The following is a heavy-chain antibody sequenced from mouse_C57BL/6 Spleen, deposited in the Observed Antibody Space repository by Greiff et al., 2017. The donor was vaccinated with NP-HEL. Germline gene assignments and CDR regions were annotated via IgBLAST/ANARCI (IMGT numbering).Heavy chain of an antibody. CDR1: GYTFTSYW. J-gene: IGHJ4*01. CDR2: IYPGSGST. Sequence: QVQLQQPGAELVKPGASVKMSCKASGYTFTSYWITWVKQRPGQGLEWIGDIYPGSGSTNYNEKFKSKATLTVDTSSSTAYMQLSSLTSEDSAVYYCARCYGRPYYAMDYWGQGTSVTVSS. V-gene: IGHV1-55*01. D-gene: IGHD1-1*01. CDR3: ARCYGRPYYAMDY.